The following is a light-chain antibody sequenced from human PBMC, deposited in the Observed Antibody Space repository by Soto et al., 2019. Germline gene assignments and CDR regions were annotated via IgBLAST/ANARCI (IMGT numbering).Light chain of an antibody. CDR3: CSYAGSITFYV. CDR2: KGS. V-gene: IGLV2-23*01. Sequence: QYALTQLAPVSGFPGHPRTLSCSGNNSDVGSYNLVSWYQQHPGKAPKLVIYKGSERPSGVSNRFSGSKSGNTASLTISGLQAEDEADYYCCSYAGSITFYVFGTGTKVTVL. CDR1: NSDVGSYNL. J-gene: IGLJ1*01.